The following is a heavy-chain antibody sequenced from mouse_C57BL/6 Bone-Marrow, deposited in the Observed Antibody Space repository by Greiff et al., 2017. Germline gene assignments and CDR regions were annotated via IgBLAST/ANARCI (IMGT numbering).Heavy chain of an antibody. CDR1: GYTFTSYW. Sequence: VQLQQPGAELVKPGASVKVSCKASGYTFTSYWMHWVKQRPGQGLEWIGRIHPSASDTNYNQKFKGKATLTVDKSSSTAYMQLSSLTSEDSAVYYCAIPLYYYGSQTPYAMDYWGQGTSVTVSS. J-gene: IGHJ4*01. D-gene: IGHD1-1*01. V-gene: IGHV1-74*01. CDR3: AIPLYYYGSQTPYAMDY. CDR2: IHPSASDT.